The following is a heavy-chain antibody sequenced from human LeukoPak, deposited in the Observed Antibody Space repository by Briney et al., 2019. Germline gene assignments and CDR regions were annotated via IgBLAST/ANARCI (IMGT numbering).Heavy chain of an antibody. CDR3: ARVEVGAANRQWYGMDV. CDR2: VDYRGNT. Sequence: SETLSLTCTISGGSISSYYWSWIRQPPGKGLELIGYVDYRGNTNYNPSLKSRVTISIDTSKSLFSLKLNSVTAADTAVYYCARVEVGAANRQWYGMDVWGQGTTVTVPS. CDR1: GGSISSYY. D-gene: IGHD2-15*01. J-gene: IGHJ6*02. V-gene: IGHV4-59*01.